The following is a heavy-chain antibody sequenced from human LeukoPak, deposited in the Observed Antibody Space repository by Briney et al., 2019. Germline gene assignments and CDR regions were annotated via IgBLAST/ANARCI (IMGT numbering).Heavy chain of an antibody. Sequence: PSETLSLTCAVSGYSISSGYYWGWIRQPLGKGLEWIGSIYHSGSTYYNPSLKSRVTISVDTSKNQFSLKLSSVTAADTAVYYCARDSYGLFDYWGQGTLVTVSS. CDR3: ARDSYGLFDY. CDR2: IYHSGST. J-gene: IGHJ4*02. D-gene: IGHD5-18*01. V-gene: IGHV4-38-2*02. CDR1: GYSISSGYY.